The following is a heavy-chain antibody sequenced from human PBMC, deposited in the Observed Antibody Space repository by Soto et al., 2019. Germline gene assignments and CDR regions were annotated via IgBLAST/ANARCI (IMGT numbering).Heavy chain of an antibody. CDR1: GCTFSSYD. Sequence: QVQLVQSGAEVKKPGSSVKVSCKASGCTFSSYDISWVRQAPGQGLEWMGVIIPIFGTAQYAQTFQGRVTINADESTSTAYMELSSLRSEDTAVYYCATASSRGYGSGHPFDYWGQGTLVTVSS. D-gene: IGHD3-10*01. CDR2: IIPIFGTA. V-gene: IGHV1-69*01. CDR3: ATASSRGYGSGHPFDY. J-gene: IGHJ4*02.